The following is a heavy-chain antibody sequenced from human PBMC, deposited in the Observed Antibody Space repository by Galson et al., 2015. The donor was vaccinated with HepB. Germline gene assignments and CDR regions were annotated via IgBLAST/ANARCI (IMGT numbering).Heavy chain of an antibody. CDR2: ISHSGRT. D-gene: IGHD3-22*01. CDR3: ARERQYFDSSGYPSHRFDP. CDR1: GGSISSGAYS. V-gene: IGHV4-30-2*01. J-gene: IGHJ5*02. Sequence: TLSLTCSVSGGSISSGAYSWTWIRQPPGRGLEWVGYISHSGRTDYNPSLNSRVTMSVDRSKNHFSLNLNSVTAADTAVYYCARERQYFDSSGYPSHRFDPWGQGILVTVSS.